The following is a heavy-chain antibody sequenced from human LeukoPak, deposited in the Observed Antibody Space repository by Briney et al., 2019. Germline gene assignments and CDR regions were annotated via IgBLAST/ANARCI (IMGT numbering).Heavy chain of an antibody. J-gene: IGHJ4*02. V-gene: IGHV3-23*01. D-gene: IGHD6-13*01. CDR3: AKGDSSSWTPDY. Sequence: GGSLRLSCAASGFTFRSYAMSWVRQAPGKGLEWVSDISGSGDTRYYADSVKGRFTISRDNSKDTLYLQMNSLRADDTAVYYCAKGDSSSWTPDYWGQGTLVTVSS. CDR2: ISGSGDTR. CDR1: GFTFRSYA.